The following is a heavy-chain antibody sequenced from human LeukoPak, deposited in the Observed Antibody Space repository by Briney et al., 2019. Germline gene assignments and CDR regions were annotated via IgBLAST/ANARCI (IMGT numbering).Heavy chain of an antibody. Sequence: SETLSLTCTVSGYSISSGYYWGWIRQPPGKGLEWIGSIYHSGSTYYNPSLKSRVTISVDTSKNQFSLQLNSVTPEDTAVYYCARVARTYDILTGLYYYYMDVWGKGTTVTVSS. CDR3: ARVARTYDILTGLYYYYMDV. CDR2: IYHSGST. D-gene: IGHD3-9*01. J-gene: IGHJ6*03. CDR1: GYSISSGYY. V-gene: IGHV4-38-2*02.